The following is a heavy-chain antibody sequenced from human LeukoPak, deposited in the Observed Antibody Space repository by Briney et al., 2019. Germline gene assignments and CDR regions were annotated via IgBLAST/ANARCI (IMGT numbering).Heavy chain of an antibody. CDR2: ISWDGGST. CDR1: GFTFDDYT. J-gene: IGHJ2*01. V-gene: IGHV3-43*01. D-gene: IGHD5-12*01. Sequence: PGGSLRLSCAASGFTFDDYTMHWVRQAPGKGLEWVSLISWDGGSTYYADSVKGRFTISRDNRKNSLYLQMSSLRTEDTALYYCAKDSGYDFSGWYFDLWGRGTLVTVSS. CDR3: AKDSGYDFSGWYFDL.